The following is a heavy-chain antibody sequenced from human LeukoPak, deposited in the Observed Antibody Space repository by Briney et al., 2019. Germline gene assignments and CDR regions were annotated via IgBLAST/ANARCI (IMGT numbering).Heavy chain of an antibody. D-gene: IGHD3-16*02. CDR1: GGTFSSYA. J-gene: IGHJ4*02. CDR3: ARVPGLRLGELSPLFDY. V-gene: IGHV1-69*06. CDR2: IIPIFGTA. Sequence: SVKVSCKASGGTFSSYAISWVRQAPGQGLEWMGGIIPIFGTANYAQKFQGRVTITADKSTSTAYMELRSLRSEDTAVYYCARVPGLRLGELSPLFDYWGQGTLVTVSS.